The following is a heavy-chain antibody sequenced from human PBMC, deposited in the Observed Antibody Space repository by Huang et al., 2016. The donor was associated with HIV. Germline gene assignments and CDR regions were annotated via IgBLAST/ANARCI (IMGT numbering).Heavy chain of an antibody. Sequence: QLRESGPGLVTPSETLSITCSASGTSMTSSTFYWGWFRQPPGRGLGWIGSVYFLGNTYYNPALKSRGTISRDTANKQYSMRLTSVTAADTAVYFCAREVRSVDTDRPDGYYYRGLDVWGQGTTVIVSS. CDR2: VYFLGNT. CDR1: GTSMTSSTFY. CDR3: AREVRSVDTDRPDGYYYRGLDV. V-gene: IGHV4-39*02. D-gene: IGHD2-2*03. J-gene: IGHJ6*02.